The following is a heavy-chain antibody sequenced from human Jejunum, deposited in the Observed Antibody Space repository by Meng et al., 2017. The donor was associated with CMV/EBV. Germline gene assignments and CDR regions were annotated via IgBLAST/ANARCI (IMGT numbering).Heavy chain of an antibody. CDR1: GGVFSRYY. Sequence: PSETLSLTLGFSGGVFSRYYWGWIRPPPGKRLEWITEINDVSSTNYTPSLKSQVSISVDTSKKQFSLKLTSVAAADTAVYYSARYYIYWGQGTLVTVSS. V-gene: IGHV4-34*01. J-gene: IGHJ4*02. CDR3: ARYYIY. D-gene: IGHD3-10*01. CDR2: INDVSST.